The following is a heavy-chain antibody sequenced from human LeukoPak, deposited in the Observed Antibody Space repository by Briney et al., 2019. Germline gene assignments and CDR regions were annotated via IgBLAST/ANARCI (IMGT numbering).Heavy chain of an antibody. CDR3: AQGTYYYDSSGYPN. CDR1: GGSISSYY. V-gene: IGHV4-38-2*02. Sequence: SETLSLTCTVSGGSISSYYWGWIRQPPGKGLEWIGSIYHSGSTYYNPSLKSRVTISVDTSKNQFSLKLSSVTATDTAVYYCAQGTYYYDSSGYPNWGQGTLVTVSS. J-gene: IGHJ4*02. D-gene: IGHD3-22*01. CDR2: IYHSGST.